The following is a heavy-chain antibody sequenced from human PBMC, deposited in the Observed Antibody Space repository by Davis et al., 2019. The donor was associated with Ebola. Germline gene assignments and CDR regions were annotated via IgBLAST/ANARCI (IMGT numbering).Heavy chain of an antibody. Sequence: GGSLRLSCAASGFSVSGNYMSWVRQAPGKGLEWVSTISGTGDSTDYADSVKGRFTISRDNSKNTLYLQMNSLRADDTAIYYCSKRIKAGAGAPSDYWGQGTLVTVSS. J-gene: IGHJ4*02. D-gene: IGHD6-13*01. CDR2: ISGTGDST. CDR1: GFSVSGNY. V-gene: IGHV3-23*01. CDR3: SKRIKAGAGAPSDY.